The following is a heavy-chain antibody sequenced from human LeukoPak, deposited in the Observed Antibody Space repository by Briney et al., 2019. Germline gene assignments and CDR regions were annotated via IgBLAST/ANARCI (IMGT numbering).Heavy chain of an antibody. CDR1: GFSLSTNGVG. J-gene: IGHJ4*02. D-gene: IGHD3-22*01. V-gene: IGHV2-5*01. CDR2: IYWNDDK. Sequence: SGPTLVKRTQTLTLNYHFTGFSLSTNGVGVGWIRQPPGKALQWLGFIYWNDDKRYSPYLKSMPTITKDTSKHQVVLTMTNMDPVDTGTYYCAHRYFYDNSGYPVWGQGTLVTASS. CDR3: AHRYFYDNSGYPV.